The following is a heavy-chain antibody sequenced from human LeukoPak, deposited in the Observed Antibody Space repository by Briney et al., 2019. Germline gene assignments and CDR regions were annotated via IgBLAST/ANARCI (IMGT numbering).Heavy chain of an antibody. CDR3: ARGGYSSGWYWNDY. D-gene: IGHD6-19*01. V-gene: IGHV3-74*01. CDR2: INSDGSST. CDR1: GFTFSSYW. J-gene: IGHJ4*02. Sequence: SGESLRLSCAASGFTFSSYWMHWVRQAPGKGLVWVSRINSDGSSTSYADSVKGRFTISRDNAKNTLYLQMNSLRAEDTAVYYCARGGYSSGWYWNDYWGQGTLATVSS.